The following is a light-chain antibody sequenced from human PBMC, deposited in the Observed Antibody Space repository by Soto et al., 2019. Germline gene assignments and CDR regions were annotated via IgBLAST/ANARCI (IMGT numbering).Light chain of an antibody. V-gene: IGKV3-20*01. CDR2: SAS. J-gene: IGKJ5*01. CDR3: QHYGSSPPIT. Sequence: EIVLTQSQGTLSLSPGERATLPCRASPTVNSRDLAWYQQKPGQAPRLLIYSASSRATGIPDRFSGSGSGPDFTLTISRVEPEDFAVYFCQHYGSSPPITFGQGTRLEIK. CDR1: PTVNSRD.